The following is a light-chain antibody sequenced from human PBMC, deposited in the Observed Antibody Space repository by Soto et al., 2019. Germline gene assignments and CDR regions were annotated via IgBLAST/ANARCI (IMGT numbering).Light chain of an antibody. Sequence: EIVMTQSPATLSVSPGERATLSCRASQSVSSNLAWYQQKPGQAPRLLIYGSSTRATGVPARFSGSGSGTAFTLTINSLQSEDFAVYYCQQYNKWPLTFGGGTKVELK. V-gene: IGKV3-15*01. CDR2: GSS. J-gene: IGKJ4*01. CDR3: QQYNKWPLT. CDR1: QSVSSN.